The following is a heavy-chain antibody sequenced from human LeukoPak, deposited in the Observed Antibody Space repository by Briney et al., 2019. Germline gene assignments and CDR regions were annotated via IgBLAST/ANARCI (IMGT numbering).Heavy chain of an antibody. CDR3: ARDRPPRVVAKPARF. Sequence: GASVKVSCKASGYTFTSYGISWVRQAPGQGLEWMGWSSAYNGNTNYAQKLQGRVTITTDTSTSTAYMELRSLRSADPAVDYCARDRPPRVVAKPARFWGQGTLVTVSS. J-gene: IGHJ4*02. V-gene: IGHV1-18*01. CDR1: GYTFTSYG. CDR2: SSAYNGNT. D-gene: IGHD2-2*02.